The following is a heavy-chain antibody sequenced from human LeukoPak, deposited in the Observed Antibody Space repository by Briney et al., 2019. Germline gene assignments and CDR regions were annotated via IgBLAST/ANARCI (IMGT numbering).Heavy chain of an antibody. Sequence: GGSLRLSCAASGFTFSSYSMSWVRQAPGKGLEWVSAISGRGANTYYADSVKGRFTISRDNSKNTLYMQMNSLRAEDTAVYYCARGPYGRGDWFDPWGQGTLVTVSS. CDR3: ARGPYGRGDWFDP. D-gene: IGHD2-21*01. CDR1: GFTFSSYS. J-gene: IGHJ5*02. CDR2: ISGRGANT. V-gene: IGHV3-23*01.